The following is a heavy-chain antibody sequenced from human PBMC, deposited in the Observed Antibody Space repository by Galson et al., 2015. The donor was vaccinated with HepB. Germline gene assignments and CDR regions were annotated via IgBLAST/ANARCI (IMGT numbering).Heavy chain of an antibody. V-gene: IGHV3-11*01. CDR3: ARHVEYCSNGTCYFGMDV. D-gene: IGHD2-8*01. CDR1: GFTFRDLY. J-gene: IGHJ6*02. Sequence: SLRLSCAAPGFTFRDLYMSWVRQAPGKGLDYISYISSGGTITFYADSVKGRFTVSRDNATKSVHLQVNRLTGDDTAVYYCARHVEYCSNGTCYFGMDVWGQGTTVTVSS. CDR2: ISSGGTIT.